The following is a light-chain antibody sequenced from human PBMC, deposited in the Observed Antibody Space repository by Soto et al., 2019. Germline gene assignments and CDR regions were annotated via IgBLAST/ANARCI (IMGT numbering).Light chain of an antibody. V-gene: IGLV4-69*01. Sequence: QSVLTQSPSASASLGASANLTGPLSGGPSNYAIAWHQQQPEKGPRYLMKLNRDGSHSKGDGIPNRFSGSSSGAERYLTISSLQSEDEADYYCQTWGTGIVIFGGGTKLTVL. CDR3: QTWGTGIVI. J-gene: IGLJ2*01. CDR2: LNRDGSH. CDR1: GGPSNYA.